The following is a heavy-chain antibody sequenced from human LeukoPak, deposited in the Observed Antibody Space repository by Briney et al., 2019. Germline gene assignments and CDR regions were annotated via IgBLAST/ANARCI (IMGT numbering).Heavy chain of an antibody. Sequence: GGCLRLSWAASGYTFSDYYMSWMRQAPGKGLEWVSYISSSGSTIYYADSVKGRFTISRDNAKNSLYLQMNSLRAEDTAVYYCARGVRGVIITGETYFDYWGQGTLVTVSS. CDR3: ARGVRGVIITGETYFDY. V-gene: IGHV3-11*01. CDR2: ISSSGSTI. J-gene: IGHJ4*02. D-gene: IGHD3-10*01. CDR1: GYTFSDYY.